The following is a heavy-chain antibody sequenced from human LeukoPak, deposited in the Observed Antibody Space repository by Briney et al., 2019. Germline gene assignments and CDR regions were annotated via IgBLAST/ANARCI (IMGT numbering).Heavy chain of an antibody. CDR1: GFTFSNYW. Sequence: PGGSLRLSCAASGFTFSNYWMHWVRQAPGKGLVWVSRISSDESITSYADSVKGRFTISRDNAKNTLFLQMNGLRAEDTAVYYCARDPYGSGSYIDYWGQGTLVTVSS. D-gene: IGHD3-10*01. CDR2: ISSDESIT. V-gene: IGHV3-74*01. J-gene: IGHJ4*02. CDR3: ARDPYGSGSYIDY.